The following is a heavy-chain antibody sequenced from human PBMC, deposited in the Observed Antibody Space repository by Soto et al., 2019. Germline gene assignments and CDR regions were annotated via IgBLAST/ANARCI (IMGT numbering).Heavy chain of an antibody. J-gene: IGHJ6*02. CDR1: GFNFYNYG. CDR2: IRDDGVNK. D-gene: IGHD2-15*01. V-gene: IGHV3-33*01. Sequence: QVQLVESGGGVVQPGRSLRLTCAASGFNFYNYGMHWVRQAPGKGLEGVAVIRDDGVNKYYADSVKGRFTISRDKPKSTAYLQMDSLRAEDTAVYYCARALGCAHYFCYGMDVWGQGTTVTVSS. CDR3: ARALGCAHYFCYGMDV.